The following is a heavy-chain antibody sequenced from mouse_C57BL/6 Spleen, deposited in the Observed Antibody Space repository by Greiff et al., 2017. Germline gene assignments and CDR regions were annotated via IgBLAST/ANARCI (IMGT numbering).Heavy chain of an antibody. J-gene: IGHJ2*01. Sequence: QVQLQQPGAELVMPGASVKLSCKASGYTFTSYWMHWVKQRPGQGLEWIGEIDPSDSYTNYNQKFKGKSTLTVDKSSSTAYMQLSSLTSEDSAVYYCARRIYDGYYGYYFDYWGQGTTLTVSA. CDR2: IDPSDSYT. CDR3: ARRIYDGYYGYYFDY. D-gene: IGHD2-3*01. CDR1: GYTFTSYW. V-gene: IGHV1-69*01.